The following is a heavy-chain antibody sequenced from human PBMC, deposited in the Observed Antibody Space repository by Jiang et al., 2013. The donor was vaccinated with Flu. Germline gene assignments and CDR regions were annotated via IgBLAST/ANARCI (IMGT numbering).Heavy chain of an antibody. D-gene: IGHD3-3*01. J-gene: IGHJ3*02. CDR3: ARDFRRLKYDFWPGGAFDI. Sequence: GPGLVKPSQTLSLTCTVSGGSISSGGYYWSWIRQHPGKGLEWIGYIYYSGSTYYNPSLKSRVTISVDTSKNQFSLKLSSVTAADTAVYYCARDFRRLKYDFWPGGAFDIWGQGTMVTVSS. CDR1: GGSISSGGYY. V-gene: IGHV4-31*03. CDR2: IYYSGST.